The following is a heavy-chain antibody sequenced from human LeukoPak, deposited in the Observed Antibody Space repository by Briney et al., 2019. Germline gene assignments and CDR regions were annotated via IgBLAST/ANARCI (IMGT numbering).Heavy chain of an antibody. J-gene: IGHJ4*02. CDR3: AYDTYGSGSYYEDY. D-gene: IGHD3-10*01. CDR2: IIPIFGIA. CDR1: GGTFSSYA. Sequence: EASVTVSFKASGGTFSSYAISWVRQAPGQGLEWMGRIIPIFGIANYAQKFQGRVTITADKSTSTAYMELSSLRSEDTAVYYCAYDTYGSGSYYEDYWGQGTLVTVSS. V-gene: IGHV1-69*04.